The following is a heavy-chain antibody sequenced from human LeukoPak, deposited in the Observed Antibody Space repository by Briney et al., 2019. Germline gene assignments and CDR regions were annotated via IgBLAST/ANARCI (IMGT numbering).Heavy chain of an antibody. CDR3: TRDYGVLFDY. Sequence: PGGSLRLSCAASGFTFNSYGIHWVRQAPGKGLEWVAVIWYDGNNKYYADSVKGRFTISRDDSKNTAYLQMSSLKTEDTAVYYCTRDYGVLFDYWGQGTLVTVSS. CDR1: GFTFNSYG. V-gene: IGHV3-33*01. D-gene: IGHD4-17*01. CDR2: IWYDGNNK. J-gene: IGHJ4*02.